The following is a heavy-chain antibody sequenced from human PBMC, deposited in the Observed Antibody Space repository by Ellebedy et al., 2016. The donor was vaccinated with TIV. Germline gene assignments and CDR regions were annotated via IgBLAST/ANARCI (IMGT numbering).Heavy chain of an antibody. Sequence: GESLKISCAASGFTFDIYGMHWVRQGPGKGLEWVALIWFDGSNKYYGDFVKGRFTISRDNSRNTVYLEMNSLRVEDTAVYYCARGLGNVNYYDRDVWGQGTTVTVSS. V-gene: IGHV3-33*01. CDR1: GFTFDIYG. CDR3: ARGLGNVNYYDRDV. CDR2: IWFDGSNK. J-gene: IGHJ6*02.